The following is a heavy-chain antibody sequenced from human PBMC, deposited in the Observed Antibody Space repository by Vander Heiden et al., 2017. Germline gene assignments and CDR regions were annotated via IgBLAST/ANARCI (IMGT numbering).Heavy chain of an antibody. D-gene: IGHD7-27*01. CDR1: GFSFSNHD. V-gene: IGHV3-13*01. J-gene: IGHJ5*02. CDR2: VDTAGDT. Sequence: EVQLVASGGGLVQPGGSLILSCAASGFSFSNHDMHWVRQVTGKGLGWVSAVDTAGDTFYPASVKGRFTISREDATNSLYLQMNSLRAGDTAVYYCARVRWGSYESWGQGTLVTVSS. CDR3: ARVRWGSYES.